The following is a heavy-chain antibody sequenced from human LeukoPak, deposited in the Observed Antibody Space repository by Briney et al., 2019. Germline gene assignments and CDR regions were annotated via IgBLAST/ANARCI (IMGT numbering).Heavy chain of an antibody. Sequence: PGGSLRLSCTASGFTFGDYSMSWVRQAPGKGLEWVGFIRSKAYGGTTEYAASVKGRFSISRDDSKSIAYLQMNSLKTEDTAIYYCTRDARSSSITARVEYMDVWGKGTTVTVSS. V-gene: IGHV3-49*04. J-gene: IGHJ6*03. D-gene: IGHD6-6*01. CDR2: IRSKAYGGTT. CDR3: TRDARSSSITARVEYMDV. CDR1: GFTFGDYS.